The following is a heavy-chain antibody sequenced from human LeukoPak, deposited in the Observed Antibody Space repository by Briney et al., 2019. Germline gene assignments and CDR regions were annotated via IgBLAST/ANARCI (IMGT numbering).Heavy chain of an antibody. D-gene: IGHD4-4*01. CDR2: IYTSGST. Sequence: SETLSLTCTVSGGPISSYYWSWIRQPAGKGLEWIGRIYTSGSTNYNPSLKSRVTMSVDTSKNQFSLKLSSVTAADTAVYYCAGTHDYSNYPLGYWGQGTLVTVSS. CDR1: GGPISSYY. J-gene: IGHJ4*02. CDR3: AGTHDYSNYPLGY. V-gene: IGHV4-4*07.